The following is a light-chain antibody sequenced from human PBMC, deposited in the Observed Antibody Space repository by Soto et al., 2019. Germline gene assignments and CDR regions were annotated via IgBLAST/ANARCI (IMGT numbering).Light chain of an antibody. J-gene: IGLJ1*01. CDR1: SSDAGGYNY. CDR3: CSYAGSPRYV. Sequence: QSVLTQPRSVSGSPGQSVTISCTGTSSDAGGYNYVSWYQQHPGKAPKVMIYDVSERPSGVPDRFSGSKSGNTASLTISGLQAEDEADYYCCSYAGSPRYVFGTGTKLTVL. V-gene: IGLV2-11*01. CDR2: DVS.